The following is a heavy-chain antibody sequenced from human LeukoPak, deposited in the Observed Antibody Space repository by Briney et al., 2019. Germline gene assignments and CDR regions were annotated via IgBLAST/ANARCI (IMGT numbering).Heavy chain of an antibody. CDR2: IYHSGST. D-gene: IGHD4-17*01. V-gene: IGHV4-59*12. CDR3: ARKEDYGDNWFDP. J-gene: IGHJ5*02. Sequence: SETLSLTCTVSGGSISSYYWSWIRQPPGKGLEWIGYIYHSGSTYYNPSLKSRVTISVDRSKNQFSLKLSSVTAADTAVYYCARKEDYGDNWFDPWGQGTLVTVSS. CDR1: GGSISSYY.